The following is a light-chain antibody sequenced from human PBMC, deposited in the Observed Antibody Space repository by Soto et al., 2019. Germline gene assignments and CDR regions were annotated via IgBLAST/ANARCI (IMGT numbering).Light chain of an antibody. CDR2: AAS. J-gene: IGKJ3*01. V-gene: IGKV1-27*01. CDR1: QGISNF. Sequence: DIQMTQSPSSLSASVGDRVTITCRASQGISNFLAWYQQKPGKVPKLLIYAASTLESGVPSRFSGRGSGTDFTLTISSLHPEDVATYYCQKYNGSPPFTFGPGTKVDI. CDR3: QKYNGSPPFT.